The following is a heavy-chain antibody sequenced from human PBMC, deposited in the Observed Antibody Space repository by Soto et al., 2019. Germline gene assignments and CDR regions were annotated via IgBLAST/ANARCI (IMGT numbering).Heavy chain of an antibody. J-gene: IGHJ4*02. CDR3: ARSGTAAGTIIDY. D-gene: IGHD6-13*01. V-gene: IGHV4-59*01. Sequence: SETLSLTCTVADGSISSYYWRWIRQPPGKGLEYIGYIYYSGSTNYNPSLQSRVTISIDTSKNQFSLRLSSVTAADTAVYYCARSGTAAGTIIDYWGQGTLVTVSS. CDR1: DGSISSYY. CDR2: IYYSGST.